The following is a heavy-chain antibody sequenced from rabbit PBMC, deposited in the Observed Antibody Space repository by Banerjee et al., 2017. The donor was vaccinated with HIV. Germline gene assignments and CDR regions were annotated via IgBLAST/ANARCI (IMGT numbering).Heavy chain of an antibody. J-gene: IGHJ4*01. CDR3: ARDLAAVTGWNFNL. D-gene: IGHD7-1*01. CDR1: GFSFSDKYV. V-gene: IGHV1S40*01. Sequence: QSLEESGGDLVKPEGSLTLTCKASGFSFSDKYVMCWVRQAPGKGLEWIACIGTGSGTTYYATWAKGRFTISRTSSTTVTLQMTSLTAADTATYFCARDLAAVTGWNFNLWGPGTLVTVS. CDR2: IGTGSGTT.